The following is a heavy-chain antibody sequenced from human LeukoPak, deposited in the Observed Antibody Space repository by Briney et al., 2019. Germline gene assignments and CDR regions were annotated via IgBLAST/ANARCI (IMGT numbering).Heavy chain of an antibody. V-gene: IGHV4-39*01. Sequence: SETLSLTCTVSGGSISSSAYHWAWTRQPPGKGLEWIGNIYYSGGTYYKPSLKSRITISLDTSKNQFSLGLSSVTAADTAVYYCARQTSLGFDIWGQGTMVTVSS. CDR2: IYYSGGT. J-gene: IGHJ3*02. CDR1: GGSISSSAYH. CDR3: ARQTSLGFDI.